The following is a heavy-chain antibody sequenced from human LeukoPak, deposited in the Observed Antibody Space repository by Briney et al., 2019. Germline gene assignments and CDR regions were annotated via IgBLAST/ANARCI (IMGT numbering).Heavy chain of an antibody. Sequence: GGSLRLSCAASGFTLTSYSMNWVRQAPGKGLEWVSYISSSSSTIYYADSVKGRFTISRDNAKNSLYLQMNSLRAEDTAVYYCARESSAAAGNRFDCWGQGTLVTVSS. D-gene: IGHD6-13*01. J-gene: IGHJ4*02. CDR1: GFTLTSYS. V-gene: IGHV3-48*01. CDR3: ARESSAAAGNRFDC. CDR2: ISSSSSTI.